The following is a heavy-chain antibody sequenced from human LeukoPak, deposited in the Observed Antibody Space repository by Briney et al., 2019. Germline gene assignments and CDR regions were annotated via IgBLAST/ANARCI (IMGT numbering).Heavy chain of an antibody. J-gene: IGHJ5*02. V-gene: IGHV4-34*01. CDR1: GGSFSGYY. CDR2: INHSGST. Sequence: SETLSLTCAVYGGSFSGYYWSWIRQPPGKGLEWIGEINHSGSTNHNPSLKSRVTISVDTSKNQFSLKLSSVTAADTAVYYCARGLASGGVHPAWGQGTLVTVSS. CDR3: ARGLASGGVHPA. D-gene: IGHD2-15*01.